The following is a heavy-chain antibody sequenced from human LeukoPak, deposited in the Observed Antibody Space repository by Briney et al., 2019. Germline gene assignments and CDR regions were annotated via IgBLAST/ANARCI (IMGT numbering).Heavy chain of an antibody. CDR2: INPNSGDT. D-gene: IGHD5-24*01. J-gene: IGHJ4*02. CDR1: ANTLGYY. V-gene: IGHV1-2*02. Sequence: ASVKVSCKASANTLGYYMHWVRQAPGQGLEWMGWINPNSGDTNYAQKFQGRVSMTRDTSISTAYMDLSDLRSDDTAVYYCARGRNIEMTTMSGGSDYWGQGTLVTVSS. CDR3: ARGRNIEMTTMSGGSDY.